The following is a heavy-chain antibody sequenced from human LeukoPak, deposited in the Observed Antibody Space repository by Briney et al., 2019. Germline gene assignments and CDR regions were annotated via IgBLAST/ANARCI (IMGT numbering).Heavy chain of an antibody. V-gene: IGHV4-59*01. Sequence: SETLSLTFTVSGGSISSYYWSWIRQPPGKGLEWIGYIYYSGSTNYNPSLKSRVTISVDTSKNQFSLKLSSVTAADTAVYYCARDFRYWYFDLWGRGTLVTVSS. CDR1: GGSISSYY. J-gene: IGHJ2*01. CDR3: ARDFRYWYFDL. CDR2: IYYSGST.